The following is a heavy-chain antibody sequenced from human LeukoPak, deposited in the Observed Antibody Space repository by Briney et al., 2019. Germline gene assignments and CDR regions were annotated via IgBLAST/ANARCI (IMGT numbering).Heavy chain of an antibody. CDR2: IDWDDDK. CDR3: ARMATRGVNPYFDY. CDR1: GFSLSTSGMR. V-gene: IGHV2-70*04. D-gene: IGHD3-10*01. J-gene: IGHJ4*02. Sequence: SGPALVKPTQTLTLTCTFSGFSLSTSGMRVSWIRQPPGKALEWLARIDWDDDKFYSTSLKTRFTISKDTSKNQVVLTMTNMDPVDTATYYCARMATRGVNPYFDYWGQGTLVTVSS.